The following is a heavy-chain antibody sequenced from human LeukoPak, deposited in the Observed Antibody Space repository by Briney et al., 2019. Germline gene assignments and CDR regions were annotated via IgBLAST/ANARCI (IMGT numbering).Heavy chain of an antibody. CDR2: ISGSGDST. CDR1: GFTFGSYA. CDR3: ASWAYYYYGMDV. Sequence: PGGSLRLSCAASGFTFGSYAMSWVRQAPGKGPEWVSSISGSGDSTYYADSVKGRFTISRDNSKNTLYLQMNSLRAEDTAVYYCASWAYYYYGMDVWGQGTTVTVSS. V-gene: IGHV3-23*01. D-gene: IGHD6-13*01. J-gene: IGHJ6*02.